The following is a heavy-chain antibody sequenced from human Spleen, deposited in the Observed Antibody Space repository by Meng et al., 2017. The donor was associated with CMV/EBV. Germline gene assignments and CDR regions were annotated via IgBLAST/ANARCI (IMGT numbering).Heavy chain of an antibody. V-gene: IGHV3-30*02. D-gene: IGHD6-13*01. Sequence: GGSLRLSCAASGFTFTNYGMHWVHQAPGKGLEWVAFIPHDESYRYYADSVKGRFTISRDNSRNTLYLQMTSLRAEDTALYYCAKGGYSPDNWFDPWGQGTLVTVSS. CDR3: AKGGYSPDNWFDP. J-gene: IGHJ5*02. CDR1: GFTFTNYG. CDR2: IPHDESYR.